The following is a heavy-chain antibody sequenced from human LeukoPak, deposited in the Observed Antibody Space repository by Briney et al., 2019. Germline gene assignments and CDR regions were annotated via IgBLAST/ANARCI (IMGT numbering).Heavy chain of an antibody. Sequence: SETLSLTCTVSGGSISSYYWNWIRQPPGKGLEWIGYIYTSGSTTYNPSLKSRVTISVDTSKNQFSLKLSSVTAADTAVYYCARQPHDIWSGYYSTWFFDLWGRGTLVTVSS. CDR1: GGSISSYY. D-gene: IGHD3-3*01. V-gene: IGHV4-4*09. CDR2: IYTSGST. CDR3: ARQPHDIWSGYYSTWFFDL. J-gene: IGHJ2*01.